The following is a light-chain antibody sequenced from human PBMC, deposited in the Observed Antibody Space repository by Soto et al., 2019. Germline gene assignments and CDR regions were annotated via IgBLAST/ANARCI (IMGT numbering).Light chain of an antibody. J-gene: IGKJ1*01. V-gene: IGKV1-39*01. Sequence: DIQMTQSPSSLSASVGDRVTITCRASQSISSYLNWYQQKPGKAPKLLIYAASSLQSGVPSRFSGSGSGTDLTLTISSLQPADFATYYCQQSYSTPPSFGQGTNVEIK. CDR1: QSISSY. CDR2: AAS. CDR3: QQSYSTPPS.